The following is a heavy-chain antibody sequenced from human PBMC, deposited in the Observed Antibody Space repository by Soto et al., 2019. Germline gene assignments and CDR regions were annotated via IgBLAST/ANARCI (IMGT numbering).Heavy chain of an antibody. J-gene: IGHJ4*02. CDR3: AKDSSSSGYYFDY. D-gene: IGHD3-22*01. V-gene: IGHV3-30*18. CDR2: ISYDGSNK. Sequence: PGGSLRLSCAASGFTCSSYAMSWVRQAPGKGLEWVAVISYDGSNKYYADSVKGRFTISRDNSKNTLYLQMNSLRAEDTAVYYCAKDSSSSGYYFDYWGQGTLVTVSS. CDR1: GFTCSSYA.